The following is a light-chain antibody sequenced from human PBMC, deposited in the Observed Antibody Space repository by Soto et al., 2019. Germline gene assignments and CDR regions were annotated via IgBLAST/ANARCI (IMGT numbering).Light chain of an antibody. J-gene: IGKJ2*01. CDR1: QNIRRY. CDR3: QQRFRSPLT. CDR2: AAL. Sequence: DIQMTQSPSFLSASVGDTVTITCRSSQNIRRYLNWYQQRPGKAPKFLIYAALSLQSGVPARFRGSESGTEFNLTISSLEPEDFATYYCQQRFRSPLTFGRGTKLEIK. V-gene: IGKV1-39*01.